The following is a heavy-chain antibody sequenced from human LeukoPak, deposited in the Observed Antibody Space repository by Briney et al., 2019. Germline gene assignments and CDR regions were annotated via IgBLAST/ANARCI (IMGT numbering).Heavy chain of an antibody. CDR3: AKAYGSGSYLPPSY. V-gene: IGHV3-23*01. CDR2: ISGSGGST. CDR1: GFTFSSYW. D-gene: IGHD3-10*01. Sequence: PGGSLRLSCAASGFTFSSYWMSWVRQALGKGLEWVSAISGSGGSTYYADSVKGRFTISRDNSKNTLYLQMNSLRAEDTAVYYCAKAYGSGSYLPPSYWGQGTLVTVSS. J-gene: IGHJ4*02.